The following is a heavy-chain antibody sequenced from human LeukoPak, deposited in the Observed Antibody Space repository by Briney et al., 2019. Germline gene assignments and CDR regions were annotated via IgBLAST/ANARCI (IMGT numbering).Heavy chain of an antibody. V-gene: IGHV3-15*01. CDR1: GFDFSDAW. CDR2: IKGINAGGTT. CDR3: VTPPN. Sequence: GGSLRLSCVASGFDFSDAWMTWVRQAPGKGPEWVARIKGINAGGTTGYAAPVKGRFTISRDDSKNTLYLEMNGLEIEDTAVYYCVTPPNWGQGTLVTVSS. J-gene: IGHJ4*02.